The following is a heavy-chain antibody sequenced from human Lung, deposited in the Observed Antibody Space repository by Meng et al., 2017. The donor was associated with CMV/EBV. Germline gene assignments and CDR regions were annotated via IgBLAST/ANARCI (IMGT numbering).Heavy chain of an antibody. CDR1: GYSFTTYA. V-gene: IGHV7-4-1*02. CDR2: INTDTRNP. J-gene: IGHJ5*01. CDR3: AKPRGFCSDGNCYPDS. Sequence: QVQLVQSGAEVKKPGASVRVSCKASGYSFTTYAMSWVRQAPGQGLEWMGWINTDTRNPTYAQGFRERFVFSLDTSVSTAYLQISSLEAADTAVYYCAKPRGFCSDGNCYPDSWGQGTLVTVSS. D-gene: IGHD2-15*01.